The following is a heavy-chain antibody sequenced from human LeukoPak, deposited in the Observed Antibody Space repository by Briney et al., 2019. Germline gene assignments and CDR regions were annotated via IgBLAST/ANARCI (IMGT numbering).Heavy chain of an antibody. Sequence: PGGSLRLSCAASGFTFSSYAMSWVRQAPGKGLEWVSAISGSGGSTYYADSVQGRFTISRDNSKNTLYLQVNSLRAEDTAVYYCAKDYYDRSGQKGSCYFDYWGQGTPVSASS. V-gene: IGHV3-23*01. CDR1: GFTFSSYA. CDR2: ISGSGGST. J-gene: IGHJ4*02. D-gene: IGHD3-22*01. CDR3: AKDYYDRSGQKGSCYFDY.